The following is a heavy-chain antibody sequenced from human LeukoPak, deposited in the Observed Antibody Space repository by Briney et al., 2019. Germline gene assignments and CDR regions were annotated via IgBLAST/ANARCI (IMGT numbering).Heavy chain of an antibody. CDR1: GYSFTSYW. V-gene: IGHV5-51*01. CDR2: IYPGDSDT. J-gene: IGHJ4*02. D-gene: IGHD2-2*01. CDR3: ARGREYQLLVFDY. Sequence: GESLKISCKGSGYSFTSYWIGGVRQMPGKGLGWRGIIYPGDSDTRYSPSFQGQVTISADKSISTAYLQWSSLKASDTAMYYCARGREYQLLVFDYWGQGTLVTVSS.